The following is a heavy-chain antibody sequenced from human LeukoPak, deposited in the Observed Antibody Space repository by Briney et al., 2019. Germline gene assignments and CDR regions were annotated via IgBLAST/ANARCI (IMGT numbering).Heavy chain of an antibody. V-gene: IGHV1-2*02. CDR3: ARDEFGERAFDI. Sequence: ASVKVSCKASGYTFTGYYMPWVRQAPGQGLEWMGWINPNSGGTNYAQKFQGRVTMTRDTSISTAYMELSRLRSDDTAVYYCARDEFGERAFDIWGQGTMVTVSS. CDR1: GYTFTGYY. J-gene: IGHJ3*02. CDR2: INPNSGGT. D-gene: IGHD3-10*01.